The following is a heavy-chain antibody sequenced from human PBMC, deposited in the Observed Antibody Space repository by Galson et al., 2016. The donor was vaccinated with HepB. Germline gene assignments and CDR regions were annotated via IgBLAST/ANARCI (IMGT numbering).Heavy chain of an antibody. V-gene: IGHV3-53*01. CDR2: IYDGGST. J-gene: IGHJ4*02. CDR1: GFTVSSNY. Sequence: SLRLSCAVSGFTVSSNYMSWVRQPPGKGLEWVSVIYDGGSTYSADSVRGRFTISRDNSKNTLYLQMNSLRAEDTAVYYCARTRITLVRGVIIEYYFDYWGQGTLVTVSS. D-gene: IGHD3-10*01. CDR3: ARTRITLVRGVIIEYYFDY.